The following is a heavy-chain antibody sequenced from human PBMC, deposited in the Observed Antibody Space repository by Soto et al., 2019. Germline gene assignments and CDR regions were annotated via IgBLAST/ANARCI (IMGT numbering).Heavy chain of an antibody. CDR3: ARDGGNSARFDY. CDR1: GFTFSSYG. J-gene: IGHJ4*02. D-gene: IGHD2-21*02. CDR2: IWYDGSNK. V-gene: IGHV3-33*01. Sequence: QVQLVESGGGVVQPGRSLRLSCAASGFTFSSYGMHWVRQAPGKGLAWVAVIWYDGSNKYYADSVKGRFTISRDNSKNTLDLEMNSLRAEDTAVYYCARDGGNSARFDYWGQGTRVTVSS.